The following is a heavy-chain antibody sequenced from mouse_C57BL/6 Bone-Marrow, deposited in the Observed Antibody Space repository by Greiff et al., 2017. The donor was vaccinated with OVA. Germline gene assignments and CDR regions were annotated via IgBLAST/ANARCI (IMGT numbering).Heavy chain of an antibody. Sequence: EVKVEESGGGLVQPGDSLSLSCAASGFTFTNYYMSWVRQPPGKALEWLAFIRNKPNGSTTEYSASVKGRFTISRDNSQSILYLQMNALRAEDSATYYCARYKRRVAVDYFDYWGQGTALTVSS. CDR3: ARYKRRVAVDYFDY. V-gene: IGHV7-3*01. CDR2: IRNKPNGSTT. J-gene: IGHJ2*01. D-gene: IGHD1-1*01. CDR1: GFTFTNYY.